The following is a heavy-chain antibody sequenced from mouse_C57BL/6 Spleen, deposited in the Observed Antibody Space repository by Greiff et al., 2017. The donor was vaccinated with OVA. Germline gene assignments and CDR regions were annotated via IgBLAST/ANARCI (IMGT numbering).Heavy chain of an antibody. CDR2: IDPSDSET. CDR3: ASRGGYAMDY. CDR1: GYTFTSYW. J-gene: IGHJ4*01. V-gene: IGHV1-52*01. Sequence: QVQLQQPGAELVRPGSSVKLSCKASGYTFTSYWMHWVKQRPIQGLEWIGNIDPSDSETHYNQKFKDKATLTVDKSSSTAYMQLSSLTSEDSAVYYCASRGGYAMDYWGQGTSVTVSS. D-gene: IGHD3-1*01.